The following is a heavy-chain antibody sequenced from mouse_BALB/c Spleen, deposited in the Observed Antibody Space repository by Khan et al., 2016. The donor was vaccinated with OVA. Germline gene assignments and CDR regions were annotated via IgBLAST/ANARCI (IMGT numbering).Heavy chain of an antibody. J-gene: IGHJ4*01. D-gene: IGHD1-1*01. V-gene: IGHV9-1*02. CDR2: INTYTGEP. Sequence: QIQLVQSGPELKKPGETVKISCKASGYIFTNYGVNWVKQAPGKGLKWMGWINTYTGEPTYADDFKGRFAFSLETSASTAYLQINNLKNDDMATYFVAKANLLIYYYGSSPYYYAMDYWGQGTSVTVSS. CDR3: AKANLLIYYYGSSPYYYAMDY. CDR1: GYIFTNYG.